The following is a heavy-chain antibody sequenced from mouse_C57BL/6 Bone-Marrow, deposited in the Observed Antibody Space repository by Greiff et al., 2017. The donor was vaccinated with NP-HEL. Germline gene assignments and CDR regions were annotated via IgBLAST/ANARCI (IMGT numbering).Heavy chain of an antibody. CDR2: IDPETGGT. V-gene: IGHV1-15*01. CDR1: GYTFTVYE. J-gene: IGHJ4*01. Sequence: VQLQQSGAELVRPGASVTLSCKASGYTFTVYEMHWVKQTPVHGLEWIGAIDPETGGTAYNQKFKGKAILTADKSSSTAYMELRSLTSEDSAVYYCTSLMVTTQGDAMDYWGQGTSVTVSS. D-gene: IGHD2-2*01. CDR3: TSLMVTTQGDAMDY.